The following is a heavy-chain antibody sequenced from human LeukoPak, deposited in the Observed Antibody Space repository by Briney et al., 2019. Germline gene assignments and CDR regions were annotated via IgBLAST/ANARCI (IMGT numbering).Heavy chain of an antibody. CDR1: GFTFDDYG. CDR2: INWNGGST. J-gene: IGHJ6*04. D-gene: IGHD3-10*02. CDR3: AELGITMIGGV. V-gene: IGHV3-20*04. Sequence: GGSLRLSCAAAGFTFDDYGMSWLRQAQGKGLEWVSGINWNGGSTGYADSVKGRFTISRDNAKNSLYLQMNSLRAEDTAVYYCAELGITMIGGVWGKGTTVTVSS.